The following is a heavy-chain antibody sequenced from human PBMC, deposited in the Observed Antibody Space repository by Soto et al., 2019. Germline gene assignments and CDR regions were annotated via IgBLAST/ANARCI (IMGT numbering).Heavy chain of an antibody. CDR1: GGSVTNINYF. D-gene: IGHD3-22*01. J-gene: IGHJ3*01. CDR2: IYYTGTT. V-gene: IGHV4-39*01. Sequence: LSLTCSVPGGSVTNINYFWAWIRQSPGKGLEWIANIYYTGTTFYNPSLRSRVSMTIDASKNRFSLNLSSVTASDTALYYCARHEYVSSSYDLLDVWGRGTMVTV. CDR3: ARHEYVSSSYDLLDV.